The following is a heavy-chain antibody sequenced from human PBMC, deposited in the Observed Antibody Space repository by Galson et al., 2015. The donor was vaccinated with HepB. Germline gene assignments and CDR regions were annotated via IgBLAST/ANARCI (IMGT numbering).Heavy chain of an antibody. J-gene: IGHJ6*02. CDR3: ARGQGAPKMTASDGMDV. Sequence: CAISGDSVSSNSAAWNWIRQSPSRGLEWLGRTYYKSKWYNDYAVSVKSRITINPDTSKNQFSLQLNSVTPEDTAVYYCARGQGAPKMTASDGMDVWGQGTTVTVSS. D-gene: IGHD2-21*02. CDR2: TYYKSKWYN. V-gene: IGHV6-1*01. CDR1: GDSVSSNSAA.